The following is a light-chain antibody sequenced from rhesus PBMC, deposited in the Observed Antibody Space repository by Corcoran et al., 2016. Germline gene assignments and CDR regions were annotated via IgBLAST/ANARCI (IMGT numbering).Light chain of an antibody. Sequence: DIQMTQSPSSLSASVGDRVTITCRASQGITNDVAWYQQKPGETPKLLIYEASRLQSGIPSRFSGSGSGTDFTLPISSLQSEDFATSYFHQYSSSPLTFGGGPKVDLK. CDR3: HQYSSSPLT. J-gene: IGKJ4*01. CDR1: QGITND. V-gene: IGKV1-22*01. CDR2: EAS.